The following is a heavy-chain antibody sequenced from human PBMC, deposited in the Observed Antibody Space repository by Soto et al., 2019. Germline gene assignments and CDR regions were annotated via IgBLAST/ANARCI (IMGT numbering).Heavy chain of an antibody. V-gene: IGHV3-48*04. CDR2: ISSSGSTI. CDR1: GFPLSTYG. CDR3: ARYSWNDEYAFDI. J-gene: IGHJ3*02. Sequence: GGSLRLSCAASGFPLSTYGMTWVRQAPGKGLEWVSYISSSGSTIYYADSVKGRFTISRDNAKNSLYLQMNSLRAEDTAVYYCARYSWNDEYAFDIWGQGTMVTVSS. D-gene: IGHD1-20*01.